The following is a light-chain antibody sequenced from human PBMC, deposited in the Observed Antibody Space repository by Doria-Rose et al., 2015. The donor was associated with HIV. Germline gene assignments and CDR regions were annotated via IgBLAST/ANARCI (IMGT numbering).Light chain of an antibody. V-gene: IGKV1-27*01. CDR1: QDINNY. CDR3: QKSNTAPRT. J-gene: IGKJ1*01. Sequence: MTQSPSSLSASVGDTVTITCRASQDINNYLAWYQQKRGDPPKLLIYSASTLHSGVPSRFSGSGSGTEFTLTIPRLQPGDFATYFCQKSNTAPRTFGQGTRVEIK. CDR2: SAS.